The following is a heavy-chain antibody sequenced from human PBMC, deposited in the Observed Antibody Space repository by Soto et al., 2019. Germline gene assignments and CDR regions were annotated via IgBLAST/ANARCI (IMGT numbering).Heavy chain of an antibody. D-gene: IGHD4-17*01. CDR3: AGHGEYERNYYYGMDV. J-gene: IGHJ6*02. V-gene: IGHV5-10-1*01. Sequence: PGESLKVSCKGSGYSFTSYWISWVRQMPGKGLEWMGRIDPSDSYTNYSPSFQGHVTISADKSISTAYLQWSSLKASDTAMYYCAGHGEYERNYYYGMDVWGQGTTVTVS. CDR1: GYSFTSYW. CDR2: IDPSDSYT.